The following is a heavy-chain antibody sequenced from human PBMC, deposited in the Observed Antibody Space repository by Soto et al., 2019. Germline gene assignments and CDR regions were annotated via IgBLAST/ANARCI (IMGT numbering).Heavy chain of an antibody. CDR2: IIPIFGTA. Sequence: SVKVSCKASGYTFSSYGITWVRQAPGQGLGWMGGIIPIFGTANYAQKFQGRVTITADESTSTAYMELSSLRSEDTAVYYCARAQAPTGRYYDSSGYYSTPHWFDPWGQGTLVTVSS. D-gene: IGHD3-22*01. CDR1: GYTFSSYG. CDR3: ARAQAPTGRYYDSSGYYSTPHWFDP. V-gene: IGHV1-69*13. J-gene: IGHJ5*02.